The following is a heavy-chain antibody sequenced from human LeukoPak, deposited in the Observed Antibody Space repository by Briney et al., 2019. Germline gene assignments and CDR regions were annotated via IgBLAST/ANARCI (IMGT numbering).Heavy chain of an antibody. V-gene: IGHV4-34*01. D-gene: IGHD4-17*01. CDR2: INHSGST. CDR3: ARENGDYPHYYYGMDV. J-gene: IGHJ6*02. Sequence: SETLSLTCGVYDGSFSGYSWSWIRQPPGKGLEWIGKINHSGSTNYNPSLKGRVIISVDTSKSQFSLNLRFVTAADTAVYYCARENGDYPHYYYGMDVWGQGTTVTVS. CDR1: DGSFSGYS.